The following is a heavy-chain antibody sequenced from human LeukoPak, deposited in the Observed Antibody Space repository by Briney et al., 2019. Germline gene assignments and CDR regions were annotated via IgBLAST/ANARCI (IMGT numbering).Heavy chain of an antibody. J-gene: IGHJ4*02. D-gene: IGHD3-3*01. Sequence: PGGSLRLSCAASGFTFSSYWMSWVRQAPGKGLEWVANIKQDGSEKYYVDSVKGRFTISRDNAKNSLYLQMNSLRAEDTALYYCARDRNYDFWSAYYFDYWGQGTLVTVSS. CDR2: IKQDGSEK. V-gene: IGHV3-7*01. CDR1: GFTFSSYW. CDR3: ARDRNYDFWSAYYFDY.